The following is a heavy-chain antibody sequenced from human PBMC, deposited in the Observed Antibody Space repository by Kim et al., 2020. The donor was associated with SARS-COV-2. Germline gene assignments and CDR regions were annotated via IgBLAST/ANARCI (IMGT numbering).Heavy chain of an antibody. CDR1: GFTFSSYA. CDR3: AKVSYSYGYEWFSYYYYRDV. Sequence: GGSLRLSCAASGFTFSSYAMSWVRQAPGKGLEWVSAISGSGGSTYYADSVKGRFTISRDNSKNTLYLQMNSLRAEDTAVYYCAKVSYSYGYEWFSYYYYRDVWGKGTTVTVSS. J-gene: IGHJ6*03. D-gene: IGHD5-18*01. CDR2: ISGSGGST. V-gene: IGHV3-23*01.